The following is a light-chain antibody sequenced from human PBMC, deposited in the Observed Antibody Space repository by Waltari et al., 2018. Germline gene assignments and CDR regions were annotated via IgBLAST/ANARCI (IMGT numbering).Light chain of an antibody. CDR1: TSNIGTNY. J-gene: IGLJ2*01. Sequence: QSVLTQPPSASGAPGQWVTISCSGSTSNIGTNYVYWYQHLPGMAPQLLIYTNDRRPSGVSDRFYGSKSGTSASLAIRGLRSEDEAHYYCAAWDDSLSGFVFGGGTKVTV. CDR2: TND. V-gene: IGLV1-47*01. CDR3: AAWDDSLSGFV.